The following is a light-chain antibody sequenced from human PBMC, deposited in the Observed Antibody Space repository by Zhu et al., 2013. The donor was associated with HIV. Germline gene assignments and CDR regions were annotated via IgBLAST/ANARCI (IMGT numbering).Light chain of an antibody. V-gene: IGLV2-14*02. CDR2: EVK. CDR1: TSDVGSYDL. CDR3: ASYTSRSSLI. Sequence: QSALTQPASVSGSPGQSITMSCTGTTSDVGSYDLVSWYQQHPGKAPKLLIYEVKERPSGISNRFSGSKSLNTASLTISGLQAEDEADYYCASYTSRSSLIFGGGTRLTVL. J-gene: IGLJ2*01.